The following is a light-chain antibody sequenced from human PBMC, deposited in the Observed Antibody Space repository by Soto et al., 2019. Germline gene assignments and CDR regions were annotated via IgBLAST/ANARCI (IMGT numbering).Light chain of an antibody. Sequence: EIVLTQSPGTLSLSTGEGATLFCRASQSVTSNYLAWYQQKPGQAPRLLIYGASSRATGIPDRFSGSGSGTDFTLTINRLEPEDFAVYYCQQYGDAPRTFGQGTKVDIK. V-gene: IGKV3-20*01. CDR2: GAS. J-gene: IGKJ1*01. CDR1: QSVTSNY. CDR3: QQYGDAPRT.